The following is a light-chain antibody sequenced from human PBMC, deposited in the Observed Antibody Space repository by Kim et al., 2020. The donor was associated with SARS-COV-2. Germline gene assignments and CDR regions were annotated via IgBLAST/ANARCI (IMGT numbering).Light chain of an antibody. J-gene: IGLJ3*02. CDR2: RDT. CDR1: NIVTKN. CDR3: QVWDSSTRV. Sequence: SYELTQPLSVSVALGQTARITCGGNNIVTKNVHWYQQKPGQAPVLVMYRDTKRPSGIPERFSGSNSGNTATLTISRAQAGDEADYYCQVWDSSTRVFGGG. V-gene: IGLV3-9*01.